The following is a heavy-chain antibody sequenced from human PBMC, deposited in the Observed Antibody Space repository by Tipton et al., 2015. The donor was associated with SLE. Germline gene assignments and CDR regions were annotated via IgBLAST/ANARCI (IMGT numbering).Heavy chain of an antibody. CDR3: ARGPLPYGSGSYFDS. D-gene: IGHD3-10*01. V-gene: IGHV4-4*02. CDR2: IYHSGST. J-gene: IGHJ4*02. Sequence: TLSLTCAVFGGSISRSNWCSWVRQPPGKGLEWIGEIYHSGSTNYNPSLKSRVTISVDTSKNQFSLKLNSVTAADTAVYYCARGPLPYGSGSYFDSWGQGTLVSVSS. CDR1: GGSISRSNW.